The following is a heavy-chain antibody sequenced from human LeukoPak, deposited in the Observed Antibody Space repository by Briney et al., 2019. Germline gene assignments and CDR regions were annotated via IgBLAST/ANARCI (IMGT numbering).Heavy chain of an antibody. CDR1: GFTVSSDY. Sequence: AGGSLRLSCAASGFTVSSDYVSWVRQAPGKGLEWVSVIYADASTYYADSVKGRFTISRDNSKNTVYLQVNTLRAEDTALYYCARLEKQQRGFYFDYWGQGTLVTVSS. J-gene: IGHJ4*02. V-gene: IGHV3-53*01. CDR3: ARLEKQQRGFYFDY. D-gene: IGHD6-13*01. CDR2: IYADAST.